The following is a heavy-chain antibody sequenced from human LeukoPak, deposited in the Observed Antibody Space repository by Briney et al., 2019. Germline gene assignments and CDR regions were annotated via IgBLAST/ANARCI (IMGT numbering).Heavy chain of an antibody. D-gene: IGHD3-9*01. CDR2: INASGGST. Sequence: ASVKVSCKASGYTFTSYYMHWVRQAPGQGLEWMGIINASGGSTSYAEKFQGRVTITRNTSISTAYMELSSLRSEDTAVYYCATGDRYFDWLDYWGQGTLVTVSS. V-gene: IGHV1-46*01. CDR1: GYTFTSYY. CDR3: ATGDRYFDWLDY. J-gene: IGHJ4*02.